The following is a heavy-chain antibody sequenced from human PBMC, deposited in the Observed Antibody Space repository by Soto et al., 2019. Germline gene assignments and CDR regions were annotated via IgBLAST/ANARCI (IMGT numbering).Heavy chain of an antibody. J-gene: IGHJ6*02. CDR2: SSNRDRST. D-gene: IGHD3-3*01. Sequence: QVQLVESGGGLVKPRGSLRLSCAASGFIFSDYYMTWIRQAPGKGLEWLSCSSNRDRSTYYADSVKDRFVVSKDNAKNLVYLQMNSLRAEDTAVYFCARAWKIEKFGVISMSKGLDVWGQGTTVTVSS. CDR1: GFIFSDYY. CDR3: ARAWKIEKFGVISMSKGLDV. V-gene: IGHV3-11*01.